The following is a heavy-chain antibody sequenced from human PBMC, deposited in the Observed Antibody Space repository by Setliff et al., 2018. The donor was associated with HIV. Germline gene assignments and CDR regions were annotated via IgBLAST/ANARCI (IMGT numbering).Heavy chain of an antibody. J-gene: IGHJ4*02. CDR2: IYWNNNK. CDR3: AYSGRQLRGPYFDF. Sequence: SGPTLVNPTQPLTLTCTFSGLSLSTSGVGVGWIRQSPGKALEWLAFIYWNNNKHYSTSLKSRLTVTKDTSKNRVVFTMTNMDPVDTATYYCAYSGRQLRGPYFDFWGQGTPGTVS. CDR1: GLSLSTSGVG. V-gene: IGHV2-5*01. D-gene: IGHD1-1*01.